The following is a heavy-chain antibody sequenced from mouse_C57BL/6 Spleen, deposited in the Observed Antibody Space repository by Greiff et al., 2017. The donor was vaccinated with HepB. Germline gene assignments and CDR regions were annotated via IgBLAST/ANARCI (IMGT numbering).Heavy chain of an antibody. CDR2: INPNNGGT. Sequence: EVQLQQSGPELVKPVASVKIPCKASGYTFTDYNMDWVKQSHGKSLEWIGDINPNNGGTIYNQKFKGKATLTVDKSSSTAYMELRSLTSEDTAVYYCARYGSDFDVWGTGTTVTVSS. D-gene: IGHD1-1*01. J-gene: IGHJ1*03. CDR1: GYTFTDYN. CDR3: ARYGSDFDV. V-gene: IGHV1-18*01.